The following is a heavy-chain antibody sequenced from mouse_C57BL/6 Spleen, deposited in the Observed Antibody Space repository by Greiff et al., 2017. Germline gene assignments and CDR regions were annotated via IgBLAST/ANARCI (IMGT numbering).Heavy chain of an antibody. CDR2: IDPETGGT. CDR3: TRDYGSSSFDY. CDR1: GYTFTDYE. V-gene: IGHV1-15*01. J-gene: IGHJ2*01. Sequence: VQLVESGAELVRPGASVTLSCKASGYTFTDYEMHWVKQTPVHGLEWIGAIDPETGGTAYNQKFKGKAILTADKSSSTAYMELRSLTSEDSAVYYCTRDYGSSSFDYWGQGTTLTVSS. D-gene: IGHD1-1*01.